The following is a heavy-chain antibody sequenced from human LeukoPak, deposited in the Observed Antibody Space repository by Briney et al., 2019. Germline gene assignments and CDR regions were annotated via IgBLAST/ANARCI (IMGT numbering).Heavy chain of an antibody. Sequence: PGRSLRLSCAASGYTFTGYYMHWVRQAPGQGLEWMGWINPNSGGTNYAQKFQGRVTMTRDTSISTAYMELSRLRSDDTAVYYCARPDRHRGYGYQPSTPFDYWGQGTLVTVSS. CDR2: INPNSGGT. J-gene: IGHJ4*02. CDR3: ARPDRHRGYGYQPSTPFDY. V-gene: IGHV1-2*02. CDR1: GYTFTGYY. D-gene: IGHD5-18*01.